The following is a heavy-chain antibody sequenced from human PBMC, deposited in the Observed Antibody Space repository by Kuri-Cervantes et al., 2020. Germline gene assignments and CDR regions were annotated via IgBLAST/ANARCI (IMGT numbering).Heavy chain of an antibody. CDR1: GGSISSYY. V-gene: IGHV4-59*12. J-gene: IGHJ3*02. CDR2: IYYGGST. Sequence: SETLSLTCTVSGGSISSYYWSWIRQPPGKGLEWIGYIYYGGSTNYNPSLKSRVTISVDTSKNQFSLKLSSVTAADTAVYYCARVGSSYAHSGDAFDIWGQGTMVTVSS. D-gene: IGHD2-2*01. CDR3: ARVGSSYAHSGDAFDI.